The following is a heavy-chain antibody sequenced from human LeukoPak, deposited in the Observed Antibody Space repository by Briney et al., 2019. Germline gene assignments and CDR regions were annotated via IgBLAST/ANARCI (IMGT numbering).Heavy chain of an antibody. J-gene: IGHJ1*01. CDR1: GFTFSSYS. Sequence: GGSLRLSCAASGFTFSSYSMNWVRQAPGKGLEWVSSISSSSSYIYYADSMKGRFTISRDNAKNSLYLQMNSLRAEDTAVYYCALELVGEYFQHWGQGTLVTVSS. CDR2: ISSSSSYI. CDR3: ALELVGEYFQH. V-gene: IGHV3-21*01. D-gene: IGHD1-26*01.